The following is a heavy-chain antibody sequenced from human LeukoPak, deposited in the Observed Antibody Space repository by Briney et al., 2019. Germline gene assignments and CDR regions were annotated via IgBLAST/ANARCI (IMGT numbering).Heavy chain of an antibody. D-gene: IGHD3-22*01. V-gene: IGHV4-31*03. Sequence: PSETLSLPCTVSGASFSSGNQYWNWIRQSPGKGLEWIGSIHPSGTLYNNPSLESRVTMSMDTSKNQFSLNLNSVTAADTAVYFCSRGLDSRKLGYWGQGTLVTVSS. CDR1: GASFSSGNQY. CDR3: SRGLDSRKLGY. J-gene: IGHJ4*02. CDR2: IHPSGTL.